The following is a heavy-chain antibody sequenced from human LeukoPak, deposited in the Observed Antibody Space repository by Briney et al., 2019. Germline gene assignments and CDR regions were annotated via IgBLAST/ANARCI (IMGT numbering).Heavy chain of an antibody. D-gene: IGHD6-13*01. J-gene: IGHJ4*02. CDR2: IYYSGST. Sequence: SETLSLTCTVSGGSITTYYCSWIRQPPGKGLEWSAYIYYSGSTEYNPSLKSRVTISVDTSKNQFSLKVTSVTAADTAVYYCARHFSGAAAPLPFDFWGQGTLVTVSS. CDR1: GGSITTYY. V-gene: IGHV4-59*08. CDR3: ARHFSGAAAPLPFDF.